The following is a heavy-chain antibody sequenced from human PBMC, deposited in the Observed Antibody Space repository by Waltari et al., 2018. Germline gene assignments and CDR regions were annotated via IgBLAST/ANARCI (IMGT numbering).Heavy chain of an antibody. J-gene: IGHJ4*02. CDR1: RFTFSNYG. Sequence: QVQLVESGGGVVQPGRSLRLSCAASRFTFSNYGMHWVGQAPGQGLEWVAVRWYDGSNKYYADSVKGRFTISRDNSKNTLYLQMNSLRADDTAVYYCVRGSLGYNWNRISSWDYFDYWGQGTLVTVSS. D-gene: IGHD1-1*01. CDR2: RWYDGSNK. CDR3: VRGSLGYNWNRISSWDYFDY. V-gene: IGHV3-33*01.